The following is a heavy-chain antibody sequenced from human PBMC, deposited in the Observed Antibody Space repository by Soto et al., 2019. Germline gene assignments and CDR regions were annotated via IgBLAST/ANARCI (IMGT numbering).Heavy chain of an antibody. D-gene: IGHD2-21*02. V-gene: IGHV4-59*01. CDR3: ARDLWGYCGTDCYPLDV. CDR1: GTSFTTYY. Sequence: SETLSLTCSVSGTSFTTYYWSWIRQPPGKGLEWIGYIFYSGHLKYNPSLKSRVTMSVDTSKNQFSLKLSSVSAADTAVYYCARDLWGYCGTDCYPLDVWGQGTTVTVSS. CDR2: IFYSGHL. J-gene: IGHJ6*02.